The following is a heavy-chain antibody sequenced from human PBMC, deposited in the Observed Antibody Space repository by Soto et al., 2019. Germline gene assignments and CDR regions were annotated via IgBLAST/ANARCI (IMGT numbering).Heavy chain of an antibody. V-gene: IGHV1-69*02. J-gene: IGHJ3*01. CDR1: GGTFSTYT. D-gene: IGHD2-2*01. CDR2: IIPMLTVR. CDR3: SIGSWSAETFDV. Sequence: QVHLVQSGAAVKKPGSSVKVSCKAAGGTFSTYTLIWVRQAPGQGLEWMGRIIPMLTVRNSAQKFQGRVTLTADKSTSTAFMELTSLRSEDPAVYYGSIGSWSAETFDVWGQGRMVTVSA.